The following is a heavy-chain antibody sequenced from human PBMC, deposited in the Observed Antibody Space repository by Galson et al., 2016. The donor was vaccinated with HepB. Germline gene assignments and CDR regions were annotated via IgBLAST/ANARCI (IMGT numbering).Heavy chain of an antibody. J-gene: IGHJ4*02. CDR1: GFSFSSYV. V-gene: IGHV3-33*01. Sequence: SLRLSCAASGFSFSSYVMHWVRQAPGKGLEWVAVIWYDGSNKYYEDSLKGRFIISRDNSRNTLYLQMNSLRAEDTAIYYCARDRTPHAEAPYGDSIDYWGQGTLLIVSS. D-gene: IGHD4-17*01. CDR3: ARDRTPHAEAPYGDSIDY. CDR2: IWYDGSNK.